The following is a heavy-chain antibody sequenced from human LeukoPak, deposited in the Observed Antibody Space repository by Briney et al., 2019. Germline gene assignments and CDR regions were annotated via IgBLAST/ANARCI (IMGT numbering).Heavy chain of an antibody. J-gene: IGHJ4*02. V-gene: IGHV7-4-1*02. CDR3: ARAVGSSSWYRYYFDY. CDR2: INTNTGNP. Sequence: ASVKVSCKASGGTFSSYAMNWVRQAPGQGLEWMGWINTNTGNPTYAQGFTGRFVFSLDTSVSTAYLQISSLKAEDTAVYYCARAVGSSSWYRYYFDYWGQGTLVTVSS. D-gene: IGHD6-13*01. CDR1: GGTFSSYA.